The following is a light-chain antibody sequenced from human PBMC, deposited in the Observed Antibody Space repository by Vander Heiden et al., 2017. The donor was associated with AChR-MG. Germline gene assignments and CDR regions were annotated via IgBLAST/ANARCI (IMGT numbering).Light chain of an antibody. CDR2: KDS. CDR3: QSADSSGTYHV. CDR1: ALPKQY. V-gene: IGLV3-25*03. Sequence: SYELTPPPSVSVSPGQTARITCSGDALPKQYAYWYQQKPGQAPVLVIYKDSERPSGIPGRFSGSSSGTTVTLTISGVQAEDEADYYCQSADSSGTYHVFGTGTKVTVL. J-gene: IGLJ1*01.